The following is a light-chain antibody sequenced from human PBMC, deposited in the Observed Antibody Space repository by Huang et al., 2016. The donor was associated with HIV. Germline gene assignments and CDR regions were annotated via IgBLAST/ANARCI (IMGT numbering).Light chain of an antibody. J-gene: IGKJ1*01. Sequence: IVITQSPVTLSVSPGERATLSCGASQAIKTSLAWYQQRLGQPPRLLIYDSSARATCVPARFSGSGSGTNFTLTISSLQSEDFAVYYCQHYGNWPPWTFGPGTKVEMK. CDR3: QHYGNWPPWT. CDR1: QAIKTS. CDR2: DSS. V-gene: IGKV3-15*01.